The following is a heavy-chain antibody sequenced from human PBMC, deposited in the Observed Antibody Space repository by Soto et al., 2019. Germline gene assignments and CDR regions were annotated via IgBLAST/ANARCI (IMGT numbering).Heavy chain of an antibody. Sequence: QVPLVQSGAEVKKPGASVKVSCKASGYTFTSYGISWVRQAPGQGLEWMGWISAYNGNTNYAQKLQGRVTRTTDTATSTAHMELRSLRSDDTAVYYCARAVYQLPTPYYSDCMYVWGQGTTVTVAS. J-gene: IGHJ6*02. D-gene: IGHD2-2*01. V-gene: IGHV1-18*01. CDR1: GYTFTSYG. CDR3: ARAVYQLPTPYYSDCMYV. CDR2: ISAYNGNT.